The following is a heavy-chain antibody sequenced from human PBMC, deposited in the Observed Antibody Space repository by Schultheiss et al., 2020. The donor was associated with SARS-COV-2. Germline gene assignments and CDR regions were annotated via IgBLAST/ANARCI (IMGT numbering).Heavy chain of an antibody. CDR2: IWYDGSNK. CDR1: GFTFSSYG. CDR3: ARDSSSGWYDYYYYGMDV. D-gene: IGHD6-19*01. Sequence: GGSLRLSCAASGFTFSSYGMHWVRQAPGKGLEWVAVIWYDGSNKYYADSVKGRFTISRDNSKNTLYLQMNSLRAEDTAVYYCARDSSSGWYDYYYYGMDVWGQGTTVTVSS. J-gene: IGHJ6*02. V-gene: IGHV3-33*01.